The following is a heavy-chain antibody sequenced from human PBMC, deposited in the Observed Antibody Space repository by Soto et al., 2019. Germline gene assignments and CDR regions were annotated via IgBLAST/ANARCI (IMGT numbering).Heavy chain of an antibody. CDR1: GGSITRGTSYY. J-gene: IGHJ5*02. CDR3: ARAVSPYFLTWFDP. D-gene: IGHD3-9*01. V-gene: IGHV4-30-2*01. CDR2: ISQTGAT. Sequence: SETLCLNCAVSGGSITRGTSYYWVWIRQPPGRGLEWIGSISQTGATSYNPSLKSRVSVSLDKSKNQFSLRLSSVTAADMAVYYCARAVSPYFLTWFDPRGQRTLVPVPP.